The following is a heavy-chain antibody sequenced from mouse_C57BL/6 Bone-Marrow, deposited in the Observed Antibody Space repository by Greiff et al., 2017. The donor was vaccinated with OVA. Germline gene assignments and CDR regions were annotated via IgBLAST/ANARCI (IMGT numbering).Heavy chain of an antibody. Sequence: VKLQQPGAELVKPGASVKLSCKASGYTFTSYWMHWVKQRPGQGLEWIGEINPSNGRTNYNEKFKSKATLTVDKSSSTAYMQLSSLTSEDSAVYYCASQTARATWFAYWGQGTLVTVSA. CDR3: ASQTARATWFAY. V-gene: IGHV1S81*02. CDR2: INPSNGRT. CDR1: GYTFTSYW. J-gene: IGHJ3*01. D-gene: IGHD3-2*01.